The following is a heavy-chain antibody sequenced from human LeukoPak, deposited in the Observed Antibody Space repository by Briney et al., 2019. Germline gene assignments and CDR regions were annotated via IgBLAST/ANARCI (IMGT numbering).Heavy chain of an antibody. CDR1: GGSISSGGYY. Sequence: SQTLSLTCTVSGGSISSGGYYWSWIRQHPGKGLEWIGYIYYSGSTYYNPSLKSRVTISVDTSKDQFSLKLSSVTAADTAVYYCAREPGGEDYGVDYWGQGTLVTVSS. CDR3: AREPGGEDYGVDY. CDR2: IYYSGST. V-gene: IGHV4-31*03. J-gene: IGHJ4*02. D-gene: IGHD4-17*01.